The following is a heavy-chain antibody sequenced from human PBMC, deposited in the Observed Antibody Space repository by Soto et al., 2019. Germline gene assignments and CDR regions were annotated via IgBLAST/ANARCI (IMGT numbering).Heavy chain of an antibody. J-gene: IGHJ5*02. CDR1: GYTLSELA. V-gene: IGHV1-24*01. D-gene: IGHD2-2*01. Sequence: SVKVSCKVSGYTLSELAIHWVRQTPGEGLEWIGGFDPENDETSYAQNFQGRITLTEDTSTDTAYLELSGLRSEDTAIYYCTIAAYCSGATCYSGYNWFHPWGQGSLVTVSS. CDR3: TIAAYCSGATCYSGYNWFHP. CDR2: FDPENDET.